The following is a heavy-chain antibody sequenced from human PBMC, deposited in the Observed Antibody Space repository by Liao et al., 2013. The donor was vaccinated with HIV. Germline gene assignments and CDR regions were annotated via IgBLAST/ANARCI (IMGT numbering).Heavy chain of an antibody. J-gene: IGHJ6*03. CDR3: ARDRGDCSSTSCYYYYYYYYMDV. D-gene: IGHD2-2*01. CDR2: INHSGST. CDR1: GGSFSGYY. Sequence: QVQLQQWGAGLLKPSETLSLTCAVYGGSFSGYYWSWIRQPPGKGLEWIGEINHSGSTNYNPSLKSRVTISVDTSKNQFSLKLSSVTAADTAVYYCARDRGDCSSTSCYYYYYYYYMDVWGKGTTVTVSS. V-gene: IGHV4-34*01.